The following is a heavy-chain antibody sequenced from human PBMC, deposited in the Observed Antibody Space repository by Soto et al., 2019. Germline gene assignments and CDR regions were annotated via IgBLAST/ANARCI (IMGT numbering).Heavy chain of an antibody. Sequence: GHSFQVSCTASGFPFTSSAVQWVRQARGHRLAWIGWIVVGSGNTNYAQKFQERVTITRDMSTSTAYMELSSMRSEDTAVYYCAASEYINQDDYSYDVMYVWGQVTTV. V-gene: IGHV1-58*01. CDR2: IVVGSGNT. CDR1: GFPFTSSA. J-gene: IGHJ6*02. D-gene: IGHD5-18*01. CDR3: AASEYINQDDYSYDVMYV.